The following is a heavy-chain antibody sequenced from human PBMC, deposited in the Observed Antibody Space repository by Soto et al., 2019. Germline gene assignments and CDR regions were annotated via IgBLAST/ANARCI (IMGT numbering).Heavy chain of an antibody. CDR2: ISYDGSNK. V-gene: IGHV3-30*03. Sequence: PGGSLRLSCAASGFTFSSYGMHWVRQAPGKGLEWVAVISYDGSNKYYADSVKGRFTISRDNSKNTLYLQMNSLRAEDTAVYYCATERGYSGWYEGSMDVWGQGTMVTVSS. J-gene: IGHJ6*02. D-gene: IGHD6-19*01. CDR3: ATERGYSGWYEGSMDV. CDR1: GFTFSSYG.